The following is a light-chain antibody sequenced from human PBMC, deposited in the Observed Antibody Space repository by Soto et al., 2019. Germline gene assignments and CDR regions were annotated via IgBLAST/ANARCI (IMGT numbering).Light chain of an antibody. CDR2: DAS. Sequence: EIVLTQSPATLSLSPGERATLSCRASQSVSSYLAWYQQKPGQAPRLLIYDASNRATGIPARFSGSGSGTDFTLTISSPEPEDFSVYYCQQRSNWPPLFGQGTKLEIK. CDR1: QSVSSY. J-gene: IGKJ2*01. V-gene: IGKV3-11*01. CDR3: QQRSNWPPL.